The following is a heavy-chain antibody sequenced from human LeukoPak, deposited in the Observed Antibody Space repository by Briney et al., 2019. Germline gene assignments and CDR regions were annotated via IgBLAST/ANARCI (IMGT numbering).Heavy chain of an antibody. CDR2: INHSGST. CDR1: GGSFSGYY. D-gene: IGHD1-1*01. CDR3: AGHDRYYYYYYYMDV. Sequence: SETLSLTCAVYGGSFSGYYWSWIRQPPGKGLEWIGEINHSGSTNYNPSLKSRVTISVDTSKNQFSLKLSSVTAADTAVYYCAGHDRYYYYYYYMDVWGKGTTVTVSS. J-gene: IGHJ6*03. V-gene: IGHV4-34*01.